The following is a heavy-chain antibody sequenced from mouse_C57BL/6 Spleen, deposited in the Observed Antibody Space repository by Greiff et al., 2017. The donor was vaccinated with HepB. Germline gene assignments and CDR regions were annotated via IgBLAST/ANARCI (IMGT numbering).Heavy chain of an antibody. D-gene: IGHD2-3*01. CDR3: ARTDGYYGFAY. V-gene: IGHV1-42*01. J-gene: IGHJ3*01. Sequence: VQLQQSGPELVKPGASVKISCKASGYSFTGYYMNWVKQSPEKSLEWIGEINPSTGGTTYNQKFKAKATLTVDKSSSTAYMQLKSLTSEDSAVYYCARTDGYYGFAYWGQGTLVTVSA. CDR2: INPSTGGT. CDR1: GYSFTGYY.